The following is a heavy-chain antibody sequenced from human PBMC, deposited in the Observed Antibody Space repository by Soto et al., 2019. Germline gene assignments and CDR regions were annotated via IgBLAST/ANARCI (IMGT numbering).Heavy chain of an antibody. J-gene: IGHJ3*02. D-gene: IGHD1-26*01. CDR2: IVPMFGST. V-gene: IGHV1-69*01. CDR1: GGTFSRHT. Sequence: QVQLVQSGAEVKKPGSSVKVSCKASGGTFSRHTVSWVRQAPGQGLEWMGGIVPMFGSTNYAQKFQGRVTISADESTSTAYMELSSLRSEATAVFYCARGPKENSGMSTVDIGGQGTMVTVSS. CDR3: ARGPKENSGMSTVDI.